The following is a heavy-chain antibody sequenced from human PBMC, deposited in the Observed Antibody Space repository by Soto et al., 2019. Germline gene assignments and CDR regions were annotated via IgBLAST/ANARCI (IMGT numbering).Heavy chain of an antibody. CDR3: ARLDTAMDDYYYYGMDV. V-gene: IGHV4-39*01. D-gene: IGHD5-18*01. CDR1: GGSISSSSYY. CDR2: IYYSGST. J-gene: IGHJ6*02. Sequence: SETLSLTCTGSGGSISSSSYYWGWIRQPPGKGLEWIGSIYYSGSTYYNPSSKSRVTISVDTSKNQFSLKLSSVTAADTAVYYCARLDTAMDDYYYYGMDVWGEETTVTVS.